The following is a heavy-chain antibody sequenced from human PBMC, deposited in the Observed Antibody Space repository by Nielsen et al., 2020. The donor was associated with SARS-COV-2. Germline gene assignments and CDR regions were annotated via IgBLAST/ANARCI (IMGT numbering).Heavy chain of an antibody. CDR1: RYTFTAYA. Sequence: ASVKVSCKASRYTFTAYAIHWVRQDPGQRLEWMGWINSDSGNTKYSQKFRGRVTITRDTSANTAYMELSSLSSEDTAVYYCARITPSSGWDYWGQGTLVTVSS. D-gene: IGHD6-19*01. V-gene: IGHV1-3*04. CDR3: ARITPSSGWDY. CDR2: INSDSGNT. J-gene: IGHJ4*02.